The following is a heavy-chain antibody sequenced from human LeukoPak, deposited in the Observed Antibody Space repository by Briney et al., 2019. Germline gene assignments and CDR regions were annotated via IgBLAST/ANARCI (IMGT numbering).Heavy chain of an antibody. CDR1: GCSMSSYY. J-gene: IGHJ4*02. CDR2: IYYSGST. D-gene: IGHD1-1*01. CDR3: ARDSVSGSIDY. Sequence: SETLSLTCTVSGCSMSSYYWSWIRQPPGKGLEWIGYIYYSGSTNYNPSLKSRVTISVDTSKNQFSLKLSSVTAADTAVYYCARDSVSGSIDYWGRGTLVTVSS. V-gene: IGHV4-59*01.